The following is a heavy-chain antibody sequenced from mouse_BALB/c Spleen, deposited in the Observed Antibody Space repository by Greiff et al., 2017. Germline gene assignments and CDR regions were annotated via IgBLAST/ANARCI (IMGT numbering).Heavy chain of an antibody. J-gene: IGHJ3*01. D-gene: IGHD2-5*01. V-gene: IGHV1S137*01. CDR3: ARGAYYSDYFAY. CDR1: GYTFTDDA. CDR2: ISTYYGDA. Sequence: QVQLQQSGAELVRPGVSVKLSCKGSGYTFTDDAMHWVKQSHAKSLEWIGVISTYYGDASYNPKFKGKATMTVDTSSSTVYMELDRLTSEDSDIYYSARGAYYSDYFAYWGQGTLVTVSA.